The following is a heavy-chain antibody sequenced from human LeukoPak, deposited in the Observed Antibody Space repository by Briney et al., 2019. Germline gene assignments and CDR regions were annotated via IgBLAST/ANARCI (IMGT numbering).Heavy chain of an antibody. CDR3: YSSGWPDHFY. V-gene: IGHV3-9*01. J-gene: IGHJ4*02. D-gene: IGHD6-19*01. CDR2: ISWNSGSI. CDR1: GFTFDDYA. Sequence: DPGGSLRLSCAASGFTFDDYAMHWVRQAPGKGLEWVSGISWNSGSIGYADSVKGRFTISRDNAKNSLYLQMNSLRAEDTALYYCYSSGWPDHFYWGQGTLVTVSS.